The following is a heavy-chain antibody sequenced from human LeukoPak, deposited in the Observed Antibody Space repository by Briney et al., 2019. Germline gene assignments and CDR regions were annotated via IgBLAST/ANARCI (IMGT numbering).Heavy chain of an antibody. V-gene: IGHV3-23*01. Sequence: GGSLRLSCAASGFTFSSYAMSWVRQAPGKGLEWVSAISGSGGSTYYADSVKGRFTISRDNAKNSLYLQMNSLRAEDTAVYYCARDRDTAMALPDYWGQGTLVTVSS. CDR1: GFTFSSYA. J-gene: IGHJ4*02. D-gene: IGHD5-18*01. CDR3: ARDRDTAMALPDY. CDR2: ISGSGGST.